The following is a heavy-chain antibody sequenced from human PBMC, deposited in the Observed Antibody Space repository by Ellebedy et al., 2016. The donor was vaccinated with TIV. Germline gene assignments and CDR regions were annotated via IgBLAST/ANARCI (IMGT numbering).Heavy chain of an antibody. CDR2: AHYSATP. CDR1: SGPVISREFF. D-gene: IGHD2-15*01. CDR3: ARAAQPNCSGGSCYRIDY. Sequence: MPSETLSLTCTISSGPVISREFFWGWIRQPPGQGLEWIGYAHYSATPNYNPSLESRVSMSVDTSKSRLSLSLTSVTAADTAVYYCARAAQPNCSGGSCYRIDYWGQGTLVTVSS. J-gene: IGHJ4*02. V-gene: IGHV4-61*03.